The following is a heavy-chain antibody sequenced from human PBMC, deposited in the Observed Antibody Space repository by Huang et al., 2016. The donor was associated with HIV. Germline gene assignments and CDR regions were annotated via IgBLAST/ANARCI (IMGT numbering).Heavy chain of an antibody. CDR3: ARVPSDHFSDY. CDR1: GYTFSIYG. J-gene: IGHJ4*02. V-gene: IGHV1-18*01. CDR2: VSAYSSDT. Sequence: QIQLVQSGPAVKKPGASVTVSCKASGYTFSIYGISWVRQALGQGTEWRGGVSAYSSDTNYSQKVQGRVTMTADTSASTAYMELRSLTSDDTAVYYCARVPSDHFSDYWGQGTLVTVSS.